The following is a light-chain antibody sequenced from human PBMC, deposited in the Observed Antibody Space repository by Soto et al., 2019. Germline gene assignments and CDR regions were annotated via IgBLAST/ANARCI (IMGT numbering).Light chain of an antibody. CDR3: MQGTHWPRT. CDR2: KVS. Sequence: DVVMTQSPLSLPVTLGQPASISCRSSQSLVSSDGNTFLNGFHQRPGQSPRRLIYKVSNRDSGVPDRFSGSGSGTDFTLKISRVEAEDVGVYYCMQGTHWPRTFGQGTKV. J-gene: IGKJ1*01. V-gene: IGKV2-30*01. CDR1: QSLVSSDGNTF.